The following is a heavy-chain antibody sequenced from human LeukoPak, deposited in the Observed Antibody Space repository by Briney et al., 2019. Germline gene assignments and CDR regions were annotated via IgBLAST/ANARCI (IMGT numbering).Heavy chain of an antibody. J-gene: IGHJ6*03. CDR3: ARVYKWLVLTFYYYYMDV. CDR1: GLTVSSNY. CDR2: IYSGGST. V-gene: IGHV3-53*01. Sequence: GRCLRPSCAASGLTVSSNYMSSVRQPPGKWLEWASVIYSGGSTYYADSVKGRFTISRDNSKNTLYLQMNSLRAEDTAVYYCARVYKWLVLTFYYYYMDVWGKGTTVTVSS. D-gene: IGHD6-19*01.